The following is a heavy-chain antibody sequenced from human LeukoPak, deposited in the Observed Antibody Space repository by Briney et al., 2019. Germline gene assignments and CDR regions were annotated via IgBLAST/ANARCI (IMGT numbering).Heavy chain of an antibody. Sequence: ASVKVSCKASGYTFTSYGISWVRQAPGQGLEGMGWINPYNGNTNYAQKFQGRVTMTRDTSISTAYMELSRLRSDDTAVYYCARVRDGYNPDAFDIWGQGTMVTVSS. CDR3: ARVRDGYNPDAFDI. V-gene: IGHV1-18*01. J-gene: IGHJ3*02. D-gene: IGHD5-24*01. CDR2: INPYNGNT. CDR1: GYTFTSYG.